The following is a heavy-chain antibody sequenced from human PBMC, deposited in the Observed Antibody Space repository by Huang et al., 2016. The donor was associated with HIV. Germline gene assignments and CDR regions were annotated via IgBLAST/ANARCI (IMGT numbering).Heavy chain of an antibody. V-gene: IGHV1-69*13. CDR2: IIPIFGTA. CDR1: GGTFSSYA. J-gene: IGHJ4*02. Sequence: QVQLVQSGAEVKKPGSSVKVSCKASGGTFSSYAISWVRQAPGQGLEGMGGIIPIFGTANYEQKFQGRVTITADESTSTAYMELSSLRSEDTAVYYCARARGYYDSSVSYYFDYWGQGTLVTVSS. CDR3: ARARGYYDSSVSYYFDY. D-gene: IGHD3-22*01.